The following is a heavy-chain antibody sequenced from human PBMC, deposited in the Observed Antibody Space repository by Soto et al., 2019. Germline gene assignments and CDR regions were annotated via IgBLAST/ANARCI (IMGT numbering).Heavy chain of an antibody. CDR3: ARGGHYDDFGTPFDY. D-gene: IGHD3-16*01. CDR2: LNIDGSTR. Sequence: GGSLRLSCSASGFTFSNYWMHWVRQGPGKGLVWVARLNIDGSTRNYADSVKGRFTISRDNAQNTLFLQMNSLSAEDTAVYYCARGGHYDDFGTPFDYWGQGTLVTVS. CDR1: GFTFSNYW. V-gene: IGHV3-74*01. J-gene: IGHJ4*02.